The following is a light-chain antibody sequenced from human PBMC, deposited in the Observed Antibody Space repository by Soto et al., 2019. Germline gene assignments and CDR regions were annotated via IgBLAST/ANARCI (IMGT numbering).Light chain of an antibody. CDR1: SSDVGGYNY. CDR2: DVS. V-gene: IGLV2-11*01. CDR3: CSYAGSSFWV. J-gene: IGLJ3*02. Sequence: QSALTKPRSVSGSPGQSVTISCTGTSSDVGGYNYVSWYQQHPGKAPKLMIYDVSKRPSGVPDRFSGSKSGNTASLTISGLQAEDEADYYCCSYAGSSFWVFGGGTKVTVL.